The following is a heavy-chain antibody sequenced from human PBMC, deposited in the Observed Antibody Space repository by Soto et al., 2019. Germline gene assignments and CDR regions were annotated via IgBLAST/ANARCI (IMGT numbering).Heavy chain of an antibody. CDR1: GFTVGSNY. Sequence: EVQLVESGGGLTQPGVSLRLSCAASGFTVGSNYMSWVRQAPGKGLEWVSVIYSEGAPYYADSVKGRFTISRDTPKNTVFLQLNSLRAEDTAIYYCARATRYFGSFDSWGQGTLVSVAS. CDR2: IYSEGAP. CDR3: ARATRYFGSFDS. V-gene: IGHV3-53*01. D-gene: IGHD2-2*01. J-gene: IGHJ4*02.